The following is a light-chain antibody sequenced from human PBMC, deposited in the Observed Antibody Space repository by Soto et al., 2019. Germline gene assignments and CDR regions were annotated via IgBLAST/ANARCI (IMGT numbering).Light chain of an antibody. V-gene: IGLV2-14*01. Sequence: QSALTQPASVSGSPGQSIAISCTGTSSDVGGYSYVSWYQQQPGKAPKLVISDVSNRPSGVSDRFSGSKSGHTASLTIPGRQTDNEADYYCAAYTTSSTYVFGTGTKLTVL. CDR1: SSDVGGYSY. J-gene: IGLJ1*01. CDR3: AAYTTSSTYV. CDR2: DVS.